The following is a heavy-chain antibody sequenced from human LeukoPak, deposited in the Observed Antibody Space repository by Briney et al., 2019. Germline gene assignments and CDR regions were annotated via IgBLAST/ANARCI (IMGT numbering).Heavy chain of an antibody. V-gene: IGHV4-4*02. Sequence: SETLSLTCAVSGGSISSSNWWSWVRQPPGKGLEWIGEIYHSGSTYYNPSLKSRVTISVDTSKNQFSLKLSSVTAADTAVYYCVRHPAGIAARLGFDYWGQGTLVTVSS. CDR2: IYHSGST. J-gene: IGHJ4*02. D-gene: IGHD6-6*01. CDR1: GGSISSSNW. CDR3: VRHPAGIAARLGFDY.